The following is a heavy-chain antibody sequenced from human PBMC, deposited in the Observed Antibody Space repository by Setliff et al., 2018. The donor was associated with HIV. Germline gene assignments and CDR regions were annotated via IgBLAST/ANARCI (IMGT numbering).Heavy chain of an antibody. D-gene: IGHD3-22*01. CDR2: MYTTGST. Sequence: PSETLSLTCTVSGGSISSGYYYWSWIRQPAGKGLEWIGRMYTTGSTNYNPSLKSRVTISVDTSKNQFSLKLSSVTAADTAVYYCARVGYYDSSFDYWGQGTLVTVSS. V-gene: IGHV4-61*02. CDR1: GGSISSGYYY. CDR3: ARVGYYDSSFDY. J-gene: IGHJ4*02.